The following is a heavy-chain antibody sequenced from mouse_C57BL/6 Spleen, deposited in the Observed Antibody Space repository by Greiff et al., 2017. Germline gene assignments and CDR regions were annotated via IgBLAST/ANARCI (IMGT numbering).Heavy chain of an antibody. J-gene: IGHJ4*01. V-gene: IGHV1-81*01. CDR2: IHPSSGNT. CDR1: GYTFTSYG. D-gene: IGHD2-2*01. CDR3: ARCSTLATTGDCYVIEY. Sequence: QVQLQQPGAELARPGASVKLSCKASGYTFTSYGISWVKQRTGQGLEWIGEIHPSSGNTYYNEKFKGKATLTEDKSSSTAYMELRSLTSGGSAVSYCARCSTLATTGDCYVIEYWGQGTSVTVSS.